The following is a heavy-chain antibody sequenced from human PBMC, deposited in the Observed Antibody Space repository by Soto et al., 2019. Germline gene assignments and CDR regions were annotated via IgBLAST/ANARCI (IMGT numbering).Heavy chain of an antibody. D-gene: IGHD4-17*01. J-gene: IGHJ6*02. V-gene: IGHV4-30-2*01. CDR2: IYHSGYT. Sequence: PSETLSLTCAVSGGSISSGGYSWSWIRQPPGKGLEWIGYIYHSGYTYYNPSLKSRVTISVDRSKNQFSLKLSSVTAADTAVYSCARAHYGDYGYGLDVWGQGTTVTVSS. CDR3: ARAHYGDYGYGLDV. CDR1: GGSISSGGYS.